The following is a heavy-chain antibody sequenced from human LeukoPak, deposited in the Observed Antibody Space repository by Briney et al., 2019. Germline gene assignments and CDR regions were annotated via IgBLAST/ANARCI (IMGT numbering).Heavy chain of an antibody. CDR2: INHSRST. D-gene: IGHD2-15*01. CDR1: GGSFSGYY. CDR3: ARARAYCGGGSCYSYNFDY. V-gene: IGHV4-34*01. Sequence: TSETLSLTCAVYGGSFSGYYWSWIRQPPGKGLEWIGEINHSRSTNYNPSLKSRVTISVDTSKNQFSLKLSSVTAADTAVYYCARARAYCGGGSCYSYNFDYWGQGTLVPVSS. J-gene: IGHJ4*02.